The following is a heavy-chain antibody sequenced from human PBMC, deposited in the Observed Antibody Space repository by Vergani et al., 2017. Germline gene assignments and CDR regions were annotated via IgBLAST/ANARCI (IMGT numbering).Heavy chain of an antibody. Sequence: QVQLQQWGGGLLKPSETLSLTCVVHGGSFTSYHWTWIRQSPGEGLEWVGDIDHTGRPDYNPSLKSRLTMSVDKSRNQFSLTLNSGTATDTAIYFCARVNTETNGHLYYYYYMDVWGQGTAVTVS. CDR3: ARVNTETNGHLYYYYYMDV. CDR1: GGSFTSYH. V-gene: IGHV4-34*01. CDR2: IDHTGRP. J-gene: IGHJ6*03. D-gene: IGHD4-11*01.